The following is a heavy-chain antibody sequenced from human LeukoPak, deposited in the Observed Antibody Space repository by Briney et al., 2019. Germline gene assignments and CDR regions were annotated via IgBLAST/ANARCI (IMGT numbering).Heavy chain of an antibody. CDR1: GFTLSSNY. CDR3: ARGSYSSGWFLPNDY. V-gene: IGHV3-53*01. D-gene: IGHD6-19*01. CDR2: FYSGGST. Sequence: WGSLRLSCAAPGFTLSSNYMSWVRQAPGEGLEWVSGFYSGGSTYYADSVKGRFTISRDNSKNTVYLQMNSLRAEDTAVYYCARGSYSSGWFLPNDYWGQGTLVTVSS. J-gene: IGHJ4*02.